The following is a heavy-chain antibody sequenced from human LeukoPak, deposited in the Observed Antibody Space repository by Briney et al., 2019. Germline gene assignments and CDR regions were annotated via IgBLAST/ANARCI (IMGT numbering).Heavy chain of an antibody. J-gene: IGHJ4*02. Sequence: GGSLRLSCAASGLTFSSYSMHWVRQAPGKGLERVSSISSSSNYIYYADSVKGRFTISRDNAKNSLFLQMNSLRAEDTAVYYCARVPHAMVRGVIITEFYFDYWGQGTLVTVSS. D-gene: IGHD3-10*01. CDR3: ARVPHAMVRGVIITEFYFDY. V-gene: IGHV3-21*04. CDR1: GLTFSSYS. CDR2: ISSSSNYI.